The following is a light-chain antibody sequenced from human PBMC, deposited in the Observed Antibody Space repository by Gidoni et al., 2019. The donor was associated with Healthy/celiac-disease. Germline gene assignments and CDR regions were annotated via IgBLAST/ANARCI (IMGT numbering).Light chain of an antibody. CDR1: QSISSW. CDR3: QQNNRYART. J-gene: IGKJ1*01. V-gene: IGKV1-5*03. Sequence: DLQTLQSPSTLSASVGHRVTITCRASQSISSWLAWYQQKPGKAPKLLNYKASSLGSGVPSRFSGSGSGTEFTLTISSLQPDDFATYYRQQNNRYARTFGQGTKVEIK. CDR2: KAS.